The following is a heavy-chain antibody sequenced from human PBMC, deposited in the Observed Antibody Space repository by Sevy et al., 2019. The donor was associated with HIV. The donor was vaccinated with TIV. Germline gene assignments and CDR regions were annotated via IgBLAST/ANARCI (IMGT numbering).Heavy chain of an antibody. Sequence: GESLSLSCVASGFTFSSYEMSWVRQAPGKGLEWVSHISNSGSIIYYEDSVKGRFTISSDNAKHSLYLQITSLGAEDTAVYYCAREDGSGQYFEYWGQGTLVTVSS. D-gene: IGHD6-25*01. J-gene: IGHJ1*01. CDR2: ISNSGSII. V-gene: IGHV3-48*03. CDR1: GFTFSSYE. CDR3: AREDGSGQYFEY.